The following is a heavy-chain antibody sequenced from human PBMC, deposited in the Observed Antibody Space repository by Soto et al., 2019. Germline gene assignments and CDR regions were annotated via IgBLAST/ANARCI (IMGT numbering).Heavy chain of an antibody. D-gene: IGHD2-15*01. CDR1: GGSIYRSGSY. Sequence: XGTLSLTFTVSGGSIYRSGSYGGWIRQPPGRGLEWIGNIDYNGVTYSNPSLKSRVTISRDTSKNQFSLKLTSVSAADTALYYCGKVLVGATGHTDSDSWGPGTLVTVSS. V-gene: IGHV4-39*01. CDR2: IDYNGVT. J-gene: IGHJ4*02. CDR3: GKVLVGATGHTDSDS.